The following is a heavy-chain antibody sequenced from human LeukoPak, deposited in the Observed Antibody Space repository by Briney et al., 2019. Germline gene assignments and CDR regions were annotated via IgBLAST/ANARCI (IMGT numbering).Heavy chain of an antibody. CDR1: GYSFTSYW. Sequence: GESLKISCKGSGYSFTSYWIGWVHQMPGKGLEWMGIIYPGDSDTRYSPSFQGQVTISADKSISTAYLQWSSLKASDTAMYYCARQDYDFWSGYSPTILLTHNWFDPWGQGTLVTVSS. D-gene: IGHD3-3*01. V-gene: IGHV5-51*07. CDR3: ARQDYDFWSGYSPTILLTHNWFDP. J-gene: IGHJ5*02. CDR2: IYPGDSDT.